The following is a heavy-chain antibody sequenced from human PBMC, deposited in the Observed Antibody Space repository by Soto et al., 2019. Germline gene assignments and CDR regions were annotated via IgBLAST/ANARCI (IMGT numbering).Heavy chain of an antibody. V-gene: IGHV4-39*01. CDR2: IYYSGST. CDR1: GGSISSSSYY. J-gene: IGHJ4*02. D-gene: IGHD2-2*01. CDR3: ASPGGYQLLRGDESNFDY. Sequence: TSETLSLTCTVSGGSISSSSYYWGWIRQPPGKGLEWIGSIYYSGSTYYNPSLKSRVTISVDTSKNQFSLKLSSVTAADTAVYYCASPGGYQLLRGDESNFDYWGQGTLVTVSS.